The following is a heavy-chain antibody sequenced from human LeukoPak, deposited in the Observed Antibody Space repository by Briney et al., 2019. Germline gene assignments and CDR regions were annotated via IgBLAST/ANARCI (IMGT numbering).Heavy chain of an antibody. V-gene: IGHV3-74*01. CDR2: TNLDGSTT. CDR1: GFTFSTYW. J-gene: IGHJ4*02. Sequence: QPGGSLRLSCAASGFTFSTYWMHWVRQAPGKGLVWVARTNLDGSTTSYAASVKGRFTISRDNSRNTLYLQMTSLRVEDSAVYYCAKAVVPNMPVSGPGYWGQGTLVTVSS. D-gene: IGHD6-19*01. CDR3: AKAVVPNMPVSGPGY.